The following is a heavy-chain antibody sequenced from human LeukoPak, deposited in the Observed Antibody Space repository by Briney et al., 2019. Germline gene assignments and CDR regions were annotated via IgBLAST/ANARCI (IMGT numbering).Heavy chain of an antibody. CDR2: IKQDGSEK. J-gene: IGHJ4*02. CDR3: AREGGLDWDGGNHFDY. Sequence: GGSLRLSCAASGFTFSTYWMSWVRQAPGKGLEWVANIKQDGSEKYYVDSVKGRFTISRDNAKNSLYLQMNSLRAEDTAVYYCAREGGLDWDGGNHFDYWGQGTLVTVSS. D-gene: IGHD4-23*01. CDR1: GFTFSTYW. V-gene: IGHV3-7*01.